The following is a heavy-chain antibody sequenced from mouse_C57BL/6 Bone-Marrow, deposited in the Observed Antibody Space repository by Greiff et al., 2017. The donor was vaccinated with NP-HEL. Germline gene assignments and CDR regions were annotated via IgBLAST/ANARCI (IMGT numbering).Heavy chain of an antibody. J-gene: IGHJ3*01. V-gene: IGHV1-81*01. Sequence: VQLQQSGAELARPGASVKLSCTASGYTFTSYGISWVKQRTGQGLEWIGEIYPRSGNTYYNAKFKGKATLTADKSSSTAYLELRSLTSEDSAVYFCARWYYGSSYGAWFAYWGQGTLVTVSA. D-gene: IGHD1-1*01. CDR2: IYPRSGNT. CDR1: GYTFTSYG. CDR3: ARWYYGSSYGAWFAY.